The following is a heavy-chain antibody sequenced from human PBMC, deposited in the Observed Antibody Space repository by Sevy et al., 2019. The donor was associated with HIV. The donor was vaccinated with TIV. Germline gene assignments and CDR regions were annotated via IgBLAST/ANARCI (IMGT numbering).Heavy chain of an antibody. CDR3: AKDWFYYYYGMDV. D-gene: IGHD3-10*01. Sequence: GGSLRLSCVASGFTFSTYAMNWVRQAPGKGLEWVSVISDSGYSTNYADFVKGRFTISRDNSKNTLYLQMNSLRAEDMAVYYFAKDWFYYYYGMDVWGQGTTVTVSS. V-gene: IGHV3-23*01. CDR2: ISDSGYST. J-gene: IGHJ6*02. CDR1: GFTFSTYA.